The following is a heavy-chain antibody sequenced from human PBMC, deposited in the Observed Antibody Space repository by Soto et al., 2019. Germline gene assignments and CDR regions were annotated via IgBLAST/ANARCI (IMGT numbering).Heavy chain of an antibody. Sequence: QVQLQESGPGLVKPSETLSLTCTVSGGSISSNDWWSWVRQTPGKGLEWIGEIYHSGSTNYNPSRKRRVTLTLGKSKNHFSLSLNFVTAADTAVYYCARREGDCRGGSCPYYHDWGQGTLVTASS. V-gene: IGHV4-4*02. D-gene: IGHD2-15*01. J-gene: IGHJ4*02. CDR3: ARREGDCRGGSCPYYHD. CDR2: IYHSGST. CDR1: GGSISSNDW.